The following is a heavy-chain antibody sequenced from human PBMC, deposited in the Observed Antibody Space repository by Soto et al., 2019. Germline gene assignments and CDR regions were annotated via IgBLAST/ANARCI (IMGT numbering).Heavy chain of an antibody. CDR2: IYYSGST. V-gene: IGHV4-31*03. CDR1: GGSISSGGYY. CDR3: ARGVTMVRGVIHTPYFDY. D-gene: IGHD3-10*01. J-gene: IGHJ4*02. Sequence: QVQLQESGPGLVKPSQTLSLTCTVSGGSISSGGYYCSWIRQHPGKGLEWIGYIYYSGSTYYNPSLKSRVTISVDTSKNQFSLKLSSVTAADTAVYYCARGVTMVRGVIHTPYFDYWGQGTLVTVSS.